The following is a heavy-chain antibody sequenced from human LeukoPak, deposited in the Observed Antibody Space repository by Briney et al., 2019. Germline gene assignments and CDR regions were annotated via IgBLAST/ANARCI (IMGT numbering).Heavy chain of an antibody. Sequence: SETLSLTCTVSRDSISSGSYYWGWIRQSPGKDLEWIGSIYYSGSTHYNPSLKSRVTISVDTSKKQFSLKLSSVTAADTAVYYCARNSSGWSFDYWGQGTLVTVSS. CDR1: RDSISSGSYY. CDR2: IYYSGST. CDR3: ARNSSGWSFDY. J-gene: IGHJ4*01. D-gene: IGHD6-19*01. V-gene: IGHV4-39*01.